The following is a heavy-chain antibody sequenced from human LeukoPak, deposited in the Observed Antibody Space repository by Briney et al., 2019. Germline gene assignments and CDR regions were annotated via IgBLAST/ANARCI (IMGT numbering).Heavy chain of an antibody. CDR1: GGTISSGGYY. D-gene: IGHD2-2*01. J-gene: IGHJ4*02. CDR3: ARVSYQLLIDY. CDR2: IYHSGST. Sequence: PSETLSLTCTVSGGTISSGGYYWSWIRQPPGKGLEWIGYIYHSGSTYYNPSLKSRVTISVDRSKNQFSLKLSSVTAADTAVYYCARVSYQLLIDYWGQGTLVTVSS. V-gene: IGHV4-30-2*01.